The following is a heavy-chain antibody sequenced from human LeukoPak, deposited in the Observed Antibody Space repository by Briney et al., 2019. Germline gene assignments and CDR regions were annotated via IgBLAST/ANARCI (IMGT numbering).Heavy chain of an antibody. V-gene: IGHV3-74*01. CDR3: VCLGLGGLSLD. CDR1: GFTFSSYS. Sequence: GGSLRLSCAASGFTFSSYSMHWVRQAPGKGLVWVSHVNSDGSGTDYADSVKGRFTISRDNAKNTLYLQMNSLRVEDTAVYYCVCLGLGGLSLDWGQGTLVTVSS. D-gene: IGHD3-16*01. J-gene: IGHJ4*02. CDR2: VNSDGSGT.